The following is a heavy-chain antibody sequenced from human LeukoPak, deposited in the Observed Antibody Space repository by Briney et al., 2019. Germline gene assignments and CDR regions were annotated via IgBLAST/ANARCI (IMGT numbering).Heavy chain of an antibody. V-gene: IGHV4-59*01. D-gene: IGHD1-26*01. Sequence: PSETLSLTCTVSGGSISSYYWSWIRQPPGKGLEWIGYIYYTGSTNYNPSLKSRVTISVVTSKNQFSLKLSSVTAADTAVYYCARNVGRWFDPWDQGTLVTVSS. J-gene: IGHJ5*02. CDR2: IYYTGST. CDR3: ARNVGRWFDP. CDR1: GGSISSYY.